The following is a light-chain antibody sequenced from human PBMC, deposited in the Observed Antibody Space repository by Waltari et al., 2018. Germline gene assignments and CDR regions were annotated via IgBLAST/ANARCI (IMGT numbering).Light chain of an antibody. CDR3: CSYAGSDTYV. CDR2: DVT. Sequence: QSALTQPRPVSGSPGQSVAISCTGTSRDGGGYHYVSWYQQHPGKAPKIIIYDVTKRPSGVPDRFSGSKSGNTASLTISGLQAEDEADYYCCSYAGSDTYVFGTGTEVTVL. V-gene: IGLV2-11*01. CDR1: SRDGGGYHY. J-gene: IGLJ1*01.